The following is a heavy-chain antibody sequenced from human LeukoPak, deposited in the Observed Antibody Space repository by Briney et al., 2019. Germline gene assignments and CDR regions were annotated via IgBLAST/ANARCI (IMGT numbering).Heavy chain of an antibody. CDR2: ISSSSSYI. Sequence: GGSLRLSCAASGFIFSNYWMHWVRQAPGKGLEWVSSISSSSSYIYYADSVKGRFTISRDNAKNSLYLQMNSLRAEDTAVYYCARPSSITGTFGDYYYYGMDVWGQGTTVTVSS. V-gene: IGHV3-21*01. CDR3: ARPSSITGTFGDYYYYGMDV. D-gene: IGHD1-7*01. CDR1: GFIFSNYW. J-gene: IGHJ6*02.